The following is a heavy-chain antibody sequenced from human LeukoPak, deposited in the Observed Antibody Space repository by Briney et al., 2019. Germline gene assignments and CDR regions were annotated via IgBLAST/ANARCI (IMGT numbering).Heavy chain of an antibody. D-gene: IGHD1-26*01. CDR3: ARDPLRYLRVGHYDY. CDR2: IDYDSSHI. Sequence: KPGRSLRLSCAASGFTFSNSAMNWVRQVPGKGLERVSSIDYDSSHIYYAASVRGRFTISRDNARNSVYLQMNSLRVEDMAVYYCARDPLRYLRVGHYDYWGQGTLVAVSS. J-gene: IGHJ4*02. V-gene: IGHV3-21*01. CDR1: GFTFSNSA.